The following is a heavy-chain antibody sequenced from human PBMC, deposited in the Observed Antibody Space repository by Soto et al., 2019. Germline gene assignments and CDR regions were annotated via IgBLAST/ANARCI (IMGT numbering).Heavy chain of an antibody. Sequence: PGESLKISCKGSGYSFTSYWISWVRQMPGKGLEWMGDIDPTDPYTNYSPSFQGHVSISADKSISTAHLQWGSLMASDTAMYYCARHGSTYYGRAWGQGTLVTVSS. V-gene: IGHV5-10-1*01. CDR2: IDPTDPYT. CDR3: ARHGSTYYGRA. D-gene: IGHD3-10*01. CDR1: GYSFTSYW. J-gene: IGHJ5*02.